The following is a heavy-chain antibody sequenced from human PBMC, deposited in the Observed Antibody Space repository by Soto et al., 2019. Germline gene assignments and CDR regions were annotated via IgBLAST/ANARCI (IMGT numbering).Heavy chain of an antibody. CDR3: ARDGYYYDSSGYYYGLNWFDP. CDR2: INAGNGNT. J-gene: IGHJ5*02. Sequence: GASVKVSCKASGYTFTSYAMHWVRQAPGQRLEWMGWINAGNGNTKYSQKFQGRVTITRDTSASTAYMELSSLRSEDTAVYYCARDGYYYDSSGYYYGLNWFDPWGQGTLVTVSS. V-gene: IGHV1-3*01. D-gene: IGHD3-22*01. CDR1: GYTFTSYA.